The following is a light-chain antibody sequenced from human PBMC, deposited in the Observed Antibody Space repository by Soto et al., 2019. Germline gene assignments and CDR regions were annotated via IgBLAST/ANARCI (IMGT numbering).Light chain of an antibody. J-gene: IGKJ4*01. CDR3: QQRGTWPWLT. CDR1: QSVNNY. Sequence: EIVLKQSPGTLSLSPGERATLSCRASQSVNNYLAWYQQKPGQAPRLLIYNASNRATGIPPRFSGSGSGTDFTLTISSLEPEDSAVYYCQQRGTWPWLTFGGGTRVEI. CDR2: NAS. V-gene: IGKV3-11*01.